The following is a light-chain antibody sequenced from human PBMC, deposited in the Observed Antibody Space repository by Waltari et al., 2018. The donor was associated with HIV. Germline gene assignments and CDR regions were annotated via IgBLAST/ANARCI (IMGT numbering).Light chain of an antibody. CDR1: SSNIGRNY. Sequence: QSVLTQPPSASGTPGQRVTISCSGSSSNIGRNYVHWSQQRPGTAPKLLIYRNSQRPSGVPDRFSGSKSGTSASLAISGLRSEDEADYYCAAWDDSLSVLYVFGTGTKVTVL. J-gene: IGLJ1*01. CDR3: AAWDDSLSVLYV. CDR2: RNS. V-gene: IGLV1-47*01.